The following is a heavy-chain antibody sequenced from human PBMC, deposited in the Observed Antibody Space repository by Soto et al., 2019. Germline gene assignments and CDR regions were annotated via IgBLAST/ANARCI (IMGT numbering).Heavy chain of an antibody. CDR1: GGSFNTYA. Sequence: QVQLVQSGAEVKKPGSSVRVSCKASGGSFNTYAISWVRQAPGQGLEWMGGIIPVFGRVSYAQKFQGRVTITADDSTSTSYMEFGSLISDDTAIYYCADLSLVYCITTTCAPDYWCQGTLVTVSS. D-gene: IGHD3-22*01. J-gene: IGHJ4*02. V-gene: IGHV1-69*12. CDR2: IIPVFGRV. CDR3: ADLSLVYCITTTCAPDY.